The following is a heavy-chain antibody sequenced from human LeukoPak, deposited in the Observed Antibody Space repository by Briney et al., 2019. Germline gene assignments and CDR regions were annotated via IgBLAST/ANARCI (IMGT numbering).Heavy chain of an antibody. Sequence: ASVKVSCKASGYTFTSYDINWVRQATGQGLEWLGWMNPNSGNTGYAQKFQGRVTMTRNTSISTAYMELSSLRSEDTAVYYCARGPPLRYCSSISCLIPTYWGQGTLVTVSS. CDR3: ARGPPLRYCSSISCLIPTY. CDR2: MNPNSGNT. D-gene: IGHD2-2*01. CDR1: GYTFTSYD. J-gene: IGHJ4*02. V-gene: IGHV1-8*01.